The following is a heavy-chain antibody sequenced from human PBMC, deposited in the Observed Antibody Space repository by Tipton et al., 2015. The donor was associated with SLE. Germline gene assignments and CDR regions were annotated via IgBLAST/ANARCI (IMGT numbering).Heavy chain of an antibody. CDR1: GGSFSGYY. J-gene: IGHJ6*02. V-gene: IGHV4-34*01. D-gene: IGHD6-6*01. CDR2: INHSGST. Sequence: TLSLTCAVYGGSFSGYYWSWIRQPPGKGLEWIGEINHSGSTNYNPSLKSRVTISVDTSKNQFSLKLSSVTAADTAVYYCARGGIAARPGYYYYAMDVWGQGTTFTVSS. CDR3: ARGGIAARPGYYYYAMDV.